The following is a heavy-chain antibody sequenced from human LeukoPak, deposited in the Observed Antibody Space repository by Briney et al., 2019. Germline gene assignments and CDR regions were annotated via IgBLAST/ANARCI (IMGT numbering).Heavy chain of an antibody. CDR2: ISWNSGSI. CDR1: GFTFSSYA. Sequence: GRSLRLSCTASGFTFSSYAMHWVRQAPGNGLEWVSGISWNSGSIGYADSAKGRFTISRDNAKNSLYLQMNSLRVEDTAFYYCAKDDCSGGSCYSWWGQGTLVTVSS. V-gene: IGHV3-9*01. D-gene: IGHD2-15*01. CDR3: AKDDCSGGSCYSW. J-gene: IGHJ4*02.